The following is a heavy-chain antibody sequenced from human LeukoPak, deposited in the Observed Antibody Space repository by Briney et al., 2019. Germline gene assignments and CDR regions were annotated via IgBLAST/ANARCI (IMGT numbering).Heavy chain of an antibody. J-gene: IGHJ4*02. CDR2: IYYSGST. V-gene: IGHV4-39*07. CDR3: ARDAGRYYDSSGSFDY. Sequence: SETLSLTCTVSGGSISSSSYYWGWIRQPPGKGLEWIGSIYYSGSTYYNPSLKSRVTTSVDTSKNQFSLKLSSVTAADTAVYYCARDAGRYYDSSGSFDYWGQGTLVTVSS. D-gene: IGHD3-22*01. CDR1: GGSISSSSYY.